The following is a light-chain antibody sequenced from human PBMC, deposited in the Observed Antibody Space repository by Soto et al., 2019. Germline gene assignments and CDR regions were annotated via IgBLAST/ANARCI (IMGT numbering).Light chain of an antibody. CDR2: AAS. V-gene: IGKV1-39*01. CDR1: QTIIRY. CDR3: QQSYNTLT. J-gene: IGKJ3*01. Sequence: DIQMTQSPSSLSASVGDRVTISCRASQTIIRYLNWYQQKPGKAPKLLIYAASSLESGVPSRFSGSGSGTDFTLTISSLQPDDFAPYYCQQSYNTLTFGPGTTVDVK.